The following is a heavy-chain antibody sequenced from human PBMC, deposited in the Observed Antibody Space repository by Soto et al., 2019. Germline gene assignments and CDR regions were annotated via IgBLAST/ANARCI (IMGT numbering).Heavy chain of an antibody. D-gene: IGHD3-16*01. V-gene: IGHV4-31*08. Sequence: SETLSHTYTVSGGSVSNAVDYWSWIRQPPGKGPEWIGYIYYSGSTYYNPSLKSRFSISLDTSKNQFSLKVRSVTAADTAVYYCAGAGCDYGFGWFYPWAQGTLVTVSS. CDR2: IYYSGST. J-gene: IGHJ5*02. CDR1: GGSVSNAVDY. CDR3: AGAGCDYGFGWFYP.